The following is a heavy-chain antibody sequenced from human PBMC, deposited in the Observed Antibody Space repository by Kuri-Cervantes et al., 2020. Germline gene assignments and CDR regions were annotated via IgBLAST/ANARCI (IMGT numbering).Heavy chain of an antibody. CDR1: GASITNYY. CDR2: IFDSGTT. V-gene: IGHV4-59*12. Sequence: SETLSLTCTVSGASITNYYWNWIRLPPGKGLEWIGCIFDSGTTHYNPSLKSRVTISMDTSKNQFSLKLSSVTAADTAVYYCARNYVHITIFEIIKERRPFDYWGQGTPVTVSS. CDR3: ARNYVHITIFEIIKERRPFDY. D-gene: IGHD3-3*01. J-gene: IGHJ4*02.